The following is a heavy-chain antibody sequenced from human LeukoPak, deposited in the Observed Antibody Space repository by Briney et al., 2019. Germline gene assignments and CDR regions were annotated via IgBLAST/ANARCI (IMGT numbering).Heavy chain of an antibody. CDR1: GGTFSSYA. CDR3: AREASYDSRPWFDP. D-gene: IGHD3-22*01. Sequence: SVKVSCKASGGTFSSYAISWVRQAPGQGLEWMGGTIPIFGTANYAQKFQGRVTITTDESTSTAYMELSSLRSEDTAVYYCAREASYDSRPWFDPWGQGTLLTVSS. J-gene: IGHJ5*02. CDR2: TIPIFGTA. V-gene: IGHV1-69*05.